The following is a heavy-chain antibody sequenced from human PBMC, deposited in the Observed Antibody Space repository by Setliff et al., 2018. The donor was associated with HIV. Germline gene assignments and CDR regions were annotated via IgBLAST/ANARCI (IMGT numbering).Heavy chain of an antibody. CDR3: ARGPPGSSIGWYVGY. CDR2: INHSGST. D-gene: IGHD6-19*01. Sequence: PSETLSLTCAVYGGSFSGFYWNWIRQPPGKGLEWIGEINHSGSTNYNPSLKSRVTISVDTSKNQFSLRLSSVIAADTAVYYCARGPPGSSIGWYVGYWGQGTLV. J-gene: IGHJ4*02. V-gene: IGHV4-34*01. CDR1: GGSFSGFY.